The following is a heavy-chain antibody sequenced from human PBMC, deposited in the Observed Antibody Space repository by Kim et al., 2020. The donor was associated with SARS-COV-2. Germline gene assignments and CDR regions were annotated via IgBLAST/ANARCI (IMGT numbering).Heavy chain of an antibody. D-gene: IGHD3-3*01. CDR2: IYYSGST. V-gene: IGHV4-39*01. J-gene: IGHJ4*02. CDR1: GGSISSSSYY. Sequence: SETLSLTCTVSGGSISSSSYYWGWIRQPPGKGLEWIGSIYYSGSTYYNPSLKSRVTLSVDTSKNQFSLKLSSVTAADTAVYYCARTGLYGRFLEYWGQGTLVTVSS. CDR3: ARTGLYGRFLEY.